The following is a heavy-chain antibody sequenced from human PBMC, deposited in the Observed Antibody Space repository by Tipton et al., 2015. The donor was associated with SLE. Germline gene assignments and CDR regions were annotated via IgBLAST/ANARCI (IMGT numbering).Heavy chain of an antibody. D-gene: IGHD1-14*01. Sequence: TLSLTCTVSGGSINGGSYFWNWIRQSAGEGLEWLGRIHTSGNTHYNPSLSSRLTISVDTSRNQFSLRLTSVTAADTAVYYCARNPGYWGRGTLVTVSS. V-gene: IGHV4-61*02. J-gene: IGHJ4*02. CDR1: GGSINGGSYF. CDR3: ARNPGY. CDR2: IHTSGNT.